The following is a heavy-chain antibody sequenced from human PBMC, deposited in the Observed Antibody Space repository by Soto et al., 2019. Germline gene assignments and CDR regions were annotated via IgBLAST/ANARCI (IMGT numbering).Heavy chain of an antibody. CDR2: ISAYNGNT. CDR3: ARNASIPGPSGEFHYYYYYYMDV. V-gene: IGHV1-18*01. CDR1: GYTFTSYG. J-gene: IGHJ6*03. D-gene: IGHD3-10*01. Sequence: VSVKVSCKASGYTFTSYGISWVRQAPGQGLEWMGWISAYNGNTNYAQKLQGRVTMTTDTSTGTAYMELRSLRSDDTAVYYCARNASIPGPSGEFHYYYYYYMDVWGKGTTVTVSS.